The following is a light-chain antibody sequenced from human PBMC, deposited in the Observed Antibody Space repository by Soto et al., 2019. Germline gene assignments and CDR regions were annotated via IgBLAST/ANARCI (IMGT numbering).Light chain of an antibody. CDR1: SSDVGGYNY. V-gene: IGLV2-8*01. Sequence: QSALTQPPSASGSPGQSVTISCTGTSSDVGGYNYVSWNQQHPGKAPKLTIYEVSKRPSGVPDRFSGSKSGNTASLIVSGLQAEDEADYYRSSYAGSSNWVFGGGTKVTVL. J-gene: IGLJ3*02. CDR3: SSYAGSSNWV. CDR2: EVS.